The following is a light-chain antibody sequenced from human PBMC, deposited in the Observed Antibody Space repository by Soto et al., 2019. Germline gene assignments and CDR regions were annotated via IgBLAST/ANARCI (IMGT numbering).Light chain of an antibody. J-gene: IGKJ4*01. Sequence: IRMTQSPSSLSASTGDRVTLTCRASQSISSYLNWYQQKPGKAPKLLIYAASSLQSGVPSRFSGGGSGTDFTFSISSLQPEDNATYYCQQYDDLPQLIFGGGTKVDIK. CDR3: QQYDDLPQLI. CDR2: AAS. CDR1: QSISSY. V-gene: IGKV1-33*01.